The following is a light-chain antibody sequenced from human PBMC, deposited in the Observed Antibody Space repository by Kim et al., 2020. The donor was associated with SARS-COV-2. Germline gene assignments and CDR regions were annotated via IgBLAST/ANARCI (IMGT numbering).Light chain of an antibody. CDR3: QQGVAFPLT. CDR2: SAS. J-gene: IGKJ4*01. Sequence: ASGGDRVTITCRADQDIGDWVAWYQQRSGRGPKLLIYSASHLQGGVPSRFRGSRSGTDFTLTINSLQPEDSATYYCQQGVAFPLTFGGGTKVDIK. CDR1: QDIGDW. V-gene: IGKV1-12*01.